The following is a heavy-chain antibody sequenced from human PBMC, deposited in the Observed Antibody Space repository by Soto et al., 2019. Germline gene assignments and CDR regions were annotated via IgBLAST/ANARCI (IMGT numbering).Heavy chain of an antibody. J-gene: IGHJ4*02. CDR3: VRSGYLNRDFDF. CDR2: ISASGDT. CDR1: GYSFSTYG. D-gene: IGHD3-22*01. V-gene: IGHV1-18*04. Sequence: ASVKVSCKASGYSFSTYGISCVRQAPGQGLEWMGWISASGDTNYAQKLQGRVTVTADTSTSTAYMELRSLTSDDTAVYYCVRSGYLNRDFDFWGQGTLVTVSS.